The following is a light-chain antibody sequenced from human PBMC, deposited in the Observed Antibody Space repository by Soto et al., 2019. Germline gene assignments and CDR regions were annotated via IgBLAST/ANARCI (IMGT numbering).Light chain of an antibody. J-gene: IGKJ2*01. CDR3: LQDNNYPYT. CDR2: AAS. Sequence: AVQMTQSPSSLSASVGDRITITCRASQGIRNDLAWYQQKPGKAPNLLIYAASRLHIGVPSRFSGSGSGTDFTCTITGLQPEDFATYYCLQDNNYPYTFGQGTKLEIK. V-gene: IGKV1-6*01. CDR1: QGIRND.